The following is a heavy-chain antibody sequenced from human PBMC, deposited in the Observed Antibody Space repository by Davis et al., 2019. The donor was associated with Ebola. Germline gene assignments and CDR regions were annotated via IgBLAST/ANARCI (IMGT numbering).Heavy chain of an antibody. Sequence: PGGSLRLSCAASGFIFSSYAMSWVRQAPGKGLEWVSSTSVRSITYHADSVKDRFTISRDNSKNTLYLQMNSLRAEDTAVYYCAKVHPPTTVTTGWFDPWGQGTLVTVSS. V-gene: IGHV3-23*01. D-gene: IGHD4-17*01. J-gene: IGHJ5*02. CDR1: GFIFSSYA. CDR2: TSVRSIT. CDR3: AKVHPPTTVTTGWFDP.